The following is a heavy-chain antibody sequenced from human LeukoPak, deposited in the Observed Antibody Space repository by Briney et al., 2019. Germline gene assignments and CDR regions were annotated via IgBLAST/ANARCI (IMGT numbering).Heavy chain of an antibody. J-gene: IGHJ4*02. Sequence: SETLSLTCTVSGYSISSGYYWSWIRQPPGKALEWIGYFYYSGDTNYNPALESRLIITVDTSKNQFSLKLSSVTAADTAVYYCARWNYDILTGYRYFDYWGQGTLVTVSS. CDR3: ARWNYDILTGYRYFDY. CDR1: GYSISSGYY. D-gene: IGHD3-9*01. CDR2: FYYSGDT. V-gene: IGHV4-61*01.